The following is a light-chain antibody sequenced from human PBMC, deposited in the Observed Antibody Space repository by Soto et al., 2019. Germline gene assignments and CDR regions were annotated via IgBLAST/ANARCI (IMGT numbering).Light chain of an antibody. J-gene: IGKJ3*01. Sequence: DIQMTQTPPSLSASVGDRVTITGRASQNIGLYLHWSQQKSGKAPKLLIYAASALHRGVPSRCSGSESGTDFTLSISSLQPEDFATYYCQQSYSTPFTFGRGTEVDIE. V-gene: IGKV1-39*01. CDR2: AAS. CDR1: QNIGLY. CDR3: QQSYSTPFT.